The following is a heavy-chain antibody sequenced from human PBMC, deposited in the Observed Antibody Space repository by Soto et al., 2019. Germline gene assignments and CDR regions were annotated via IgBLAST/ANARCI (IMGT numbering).Heavy chain of an antibody. CDR3: AKGGPDGFCSGGRCYFDY. Sequence: EVQLVESGGGLVQPGRSLRLSCAASGFTFDDYAMHWVRRVPGKVLEWVSSISWNSNIIGYADSVKGRFTISRDNAKNSLYLQMNSLRPEDTALYYCAKGGPDGFCSGGRCYFDYWGQGTLVTVSS. CDR2: ISWNSNII. J-gene: IGHJ4*02. CDR1: GFTFDDYA. D-gene: IGHD2-15*01. V-gene: IGHV3-9*01.